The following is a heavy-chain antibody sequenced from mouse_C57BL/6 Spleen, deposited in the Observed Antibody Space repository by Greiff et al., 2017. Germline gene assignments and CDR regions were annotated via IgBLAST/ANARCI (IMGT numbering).Heavy chain of an antibody. CDR2: INPSSGYT. Sequence: VQLQESGAELARPGASVKMSCKASGYTFTSYTMHWVKQRPGQGLEWIGYINPSSGYTKYNQKFKDKATLTADKSSSTAYMQLSSLTSEDSAVYYCARGGIYYGNFYAMDYWGQGTSVTVSS. CDR1: GYTFTSYT. J-gene: IGHJ4*01. D-gene: IGHD2-1*01. CDR3: ARGGIYYGNFYAMDY. V-gene: IGHV1-4*01.